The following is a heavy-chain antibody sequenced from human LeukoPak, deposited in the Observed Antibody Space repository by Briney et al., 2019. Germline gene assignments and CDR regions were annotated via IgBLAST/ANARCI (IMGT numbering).Heavy chain of an antibody. CDR3: ARHRRGGYYYYYYMDV. J-gene: IGHJ6*03. CDR1: DDSISSNSYF. Sequence: SETLSLTCTVSDDSISSNSYFWGWIRQPPGKGLEWIGSIYYSGSTYYNPSLKSRVAISVATSKNQFSLNLSSVTAADTAVYFCARHRRGGYYYYYYMDVWGKGTTVTISS. D-gene: IGHD3-16*01. V-gene: IGHV4-39*07. CDR2: IYYSGST.